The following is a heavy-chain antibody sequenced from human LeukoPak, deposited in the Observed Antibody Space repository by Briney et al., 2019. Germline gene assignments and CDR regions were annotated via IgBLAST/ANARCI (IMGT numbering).Heavy chain of an antibody. CDR2: VSSSSSYI. CDR1: GFTFSSYA. Sequence: GGSLRLSCAASGFTFSSYAMSWVRQAPGKGLEWVSSVSSSSSYIYYADSVKGRFTISRDNAKNSLYLQMNSLRAEDTAVYYCARAHDYSNHYYMDVWGKGTTVTVSS. V-gene: IGHV3-21*01. J-gene: IGHJ6*03. CDR3: ARAHDYSNHYYMDV. D-gene: IGHD4-11*01.